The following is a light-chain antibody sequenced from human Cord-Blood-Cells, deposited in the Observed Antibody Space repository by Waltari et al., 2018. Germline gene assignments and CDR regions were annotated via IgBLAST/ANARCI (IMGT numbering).Light chain of an antibody. Sequence: QSALTQPASVSGSPGQSITISCTGTSSDVGGYNYVSWYQQHPGKAPKLMIYDVSKRPSGVSNPFPGSKSGNTASLTISGLQAEDEADYCCSSYTSSSTLVFGGGTKLTVL. J-gene: IGLJ3*02. CDR1: SSDVGGYNY. V-gene: IGLV2-14*01. CDR3: SSYTSSSTLV. CDR2: DVS.